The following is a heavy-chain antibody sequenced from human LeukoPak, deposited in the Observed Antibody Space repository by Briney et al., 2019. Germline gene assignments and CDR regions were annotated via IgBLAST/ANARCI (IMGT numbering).Heavy chain of an antibody. CDR1: GYTLTELS. J-gene: IGHJ5*02. CDR3: ATDLRSSGWWGQKVGWFDP. Sequence: ASVKVSCKVSGYTLTELSMHWVRQAPGKGLEWMGGFDPEDGETIYAQKFQGRVTMTEDTSTDTAYMELSSLRSEDTAVYYCATDLRSSGWWGQKVGWFDPWGQGTLVTVSS. CDR2: FDPEDGET. V-gene: IGHV1-24*01. D-gene: IGHD6-19*01.